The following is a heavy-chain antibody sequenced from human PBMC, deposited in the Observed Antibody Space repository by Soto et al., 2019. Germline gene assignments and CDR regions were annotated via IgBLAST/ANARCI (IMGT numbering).Heavy chain of an antibody. V-gene: IGHV4-34*01. J-gene: IGHJ6*03. Sequence: SETLSLTCAVYGGSFSGYYWSWIRQPPGKGLEWIGEINHSGSTNYNPSLKSRVTISVDTSENQFSLKLSSVTAADTAVYYCARGCLWVNYHYYMAVGGKGPPATVSS. CDR1: GGSFSGYY. CDR3: ARGCLWVNYHYYMAV. CDR2: INHSGST. D-gene: IGHD3-16*01.